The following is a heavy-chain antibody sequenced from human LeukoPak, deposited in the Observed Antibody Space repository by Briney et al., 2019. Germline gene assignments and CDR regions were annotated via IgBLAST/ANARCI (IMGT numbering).Heavy chain of an antibody. Sequence: ASVKVSCKASGYTFTSNYIHWVRQASGQGLEWTGMIYPRDGSTSYAQKFQGRVTVTRDTSTSTVHMELSGLRSEDTAVYYCARDQEGFDYWGQGTLVTVSS. J-gene: IGHJ4*02. V-gene: IGHV1-46*01. CDR3: ARDQEGFDY. CDR2: IYPRDGST. CDR1: GYTFTSNY.